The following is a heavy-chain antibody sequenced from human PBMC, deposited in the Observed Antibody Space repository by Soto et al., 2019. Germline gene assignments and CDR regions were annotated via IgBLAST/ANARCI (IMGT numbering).Heavy chain of an antibody. J-gene: IGHJ5*02. D-gene: IGHD6-19*01. V-gene: IGHV4-39*01. CDR3: ARHYSSGSRNWFDP. Sequence: SETLSLTCSVSGGSISSSSYFWGWVRQPPGKGLEWIGSIYYSGSTYYNPSLRSRVTISVDTSKNQFSLKLSSVTAADTAVFYCARHYSSGSRNWFDPWGQGALVTVSS. CDR1: GGSISSSSYF. CDR2: IYYSGST.